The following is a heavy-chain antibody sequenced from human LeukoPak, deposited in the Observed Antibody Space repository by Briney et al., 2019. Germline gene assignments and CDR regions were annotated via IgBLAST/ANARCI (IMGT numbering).Heavy chain of an antibody. D-gene: IGHD3/OR15-3a*01. V-gene: IGHV3-30-3*01. Sequence: PGGSLRLSCAASGFTFSSYAMHWVRQAPGKGLEWVAVISYDGSNKYCADSVKGRFTISRDNSKNTLYLQMNSLRAEDTAVYYCARGGLPFDYWGQGTLVTVSS. J-gene: IGHJ4*02. CDR2: ISYDGSNK. CDR3: ARGGLPFDY. CDR1: GFTFSSYA.